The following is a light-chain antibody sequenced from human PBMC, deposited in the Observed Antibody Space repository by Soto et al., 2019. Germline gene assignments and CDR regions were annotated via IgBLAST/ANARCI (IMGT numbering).Light chain of an antibody. V-gene: IGKV1-5*03. J-gene: IGKJ1*01. Sequence: DIQMTQSPSTLPASVGDRVTITCRASQSISNWLAWYQQKPGKGPKLLIYKASSFYSGVPSWLSGRGSGTGFTLTIISQQPDDFASYFCQQYENYWTFGRGTKVEI. CDR3: QQYENYWT. CDR2: KAS. CDR1: QSISNW.